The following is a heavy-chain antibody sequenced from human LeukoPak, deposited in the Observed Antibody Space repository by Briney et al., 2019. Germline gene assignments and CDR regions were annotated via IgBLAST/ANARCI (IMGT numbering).Heavy chain of an antibody. J-gene: IGHJ4*02. Sequence: ASVKVSCKASGYTFRNYGITWVRQAPGQGLEWMGWIGTYNGNTDYAQKFQDRVIMTADTSTTTAHMELMSLRSDDTAVYYCARGRLKRVPFTKVAGALDYWGQGTRVTVSS. CDR3: ARGRLKRVPFTKVAGALDY. CDR1: GYTFRNYG. CDR2: IGTYNGNT. V-gene: IGHV1-18*01. D-gene: IGHD6-19*01.